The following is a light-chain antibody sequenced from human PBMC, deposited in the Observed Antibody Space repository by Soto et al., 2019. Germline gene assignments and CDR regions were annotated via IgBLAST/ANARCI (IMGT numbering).Light chain of an antibody. CDR2: EGS. J-gene: IGLJ1*01. V-gene: IGLV2-23*01. CDR1: SSDVGSYNL. Sequence: QSVLTQPASVSGSPGQSITISCTGTSSDVGSYNLVSWYQQHPGKAPKLMIYEGSKRPSGVSNRFSGSKSGNTASLTISGRQAEDEADYYCCSYAGPRYVFGTGTKLTVL. CDR3: CSYAGPRYV.